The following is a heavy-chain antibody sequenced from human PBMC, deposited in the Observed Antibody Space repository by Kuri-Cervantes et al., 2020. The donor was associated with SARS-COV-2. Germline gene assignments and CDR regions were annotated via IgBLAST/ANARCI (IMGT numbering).Heavy chain of an antibody. CDR2: IYYSGST. V-gene: IGHV4-59*12. Sequence: SETLSLTCTVSGGSISSYYWSWIRQPPGKGLEWIGYIYYSGSTNYNPSLKSRVTISVDTSKNQFSLQLNSVTPEDTAVYYCANRKTNYDFWSGYLWGAMDVWGQGTTVTVSS. D-gene: IGHD3-3*01. CDR1: GGSISSYY. CDR3: ANRKTNYDFWSGYLWGAMDV. J-gene: IGHJ6*02.